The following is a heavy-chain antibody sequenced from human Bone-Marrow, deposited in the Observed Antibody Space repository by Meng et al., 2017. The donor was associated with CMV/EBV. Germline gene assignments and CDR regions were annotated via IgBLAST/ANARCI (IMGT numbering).Heavy chain of an antibody. CDR2: IYTSGST. D-gene: IGHD3-10*01. J-gene: IGHJ4*02. Sequence: QVQLQESGPGLVKPSGTLSLTCPVSGGSISSYYWSWSRQPAGKGLEWIGRIYTSGSTNYNPSLKSRVTMSVDTSKNQFSLKLSSVTAADTAVYYCARAMVRGVQRYFDYWGQGTLVTVSS. CDR1: GGSISSYY. CDR3: ARAMVRGVQRYFDY. V-gene: IGHV4-4*07.